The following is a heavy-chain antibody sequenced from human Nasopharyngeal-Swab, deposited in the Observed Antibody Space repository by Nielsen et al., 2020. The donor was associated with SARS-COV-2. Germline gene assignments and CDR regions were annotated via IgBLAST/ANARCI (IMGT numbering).Heavy chain of an antibody. D-gene: IGHD6-6*01. J-gene: IGHJ4*02. CDR1: GFTFSSYA. V-gene: IGHV3-23*01. CDR3: AKTLSRIAGPPNYFDY. Sequence: EGSLRLSCAASGFTFSSYAMSWVRQAPGKGLEWVSAISGSGGSTYYADSVKGRFTISRDNSKNTLYLQMNSLRAEDTAVYYCAKTLSRIAGPPNYFDYWGQGTLVTVSS. CDR2: ISGSGGST.